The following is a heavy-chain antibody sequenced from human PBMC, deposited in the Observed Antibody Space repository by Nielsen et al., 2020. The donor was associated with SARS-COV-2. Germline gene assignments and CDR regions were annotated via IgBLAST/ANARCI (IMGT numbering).Heavy chain of an antibody. Sequence: GESLKISCAASGFTFSSYGMHWVRQAPGKGLEWVAVISYDGSNKYYADSVKGRFTISRDNSKNTLYLQMNSLRAEDTAVYYCARRSIGSAPYYFDYWGQGTLVTVSS. CDR3: ARRSIGSAPYYFDY. D-gene: IGHD2-15*01. J-gene: IGHJ4*02. CDR1: GFTFSSYG. CDR2: ISYDGSNK. V-gene: IGHV3-30*03.